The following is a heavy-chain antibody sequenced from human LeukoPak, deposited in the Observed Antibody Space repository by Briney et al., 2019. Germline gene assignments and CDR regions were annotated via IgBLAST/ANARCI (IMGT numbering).Heavy chain of an antibody. CDR1: HYTFTSYG. D-gene: IGHD4-17*01. V-gene: IGHV1-18*01. CDR3: ASELPFYGDYVVGDAFDI. CDR2: ISVYNSNT. Sequence: ASVKDSCKASHYTFTSYGISWVRQAPGQGLEWMGWISVYNSNTNYEQKLQGRVTMTTDTYTSTAYIELRILTSDDTAVYYCASELPFYGDYVVGDAFDIWGRGTMVTVSS. J-gene: IGHJ3*02.